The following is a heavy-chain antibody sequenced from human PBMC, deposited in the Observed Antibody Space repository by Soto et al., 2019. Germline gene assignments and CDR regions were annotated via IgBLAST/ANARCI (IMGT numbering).Heavy chain of an antibody. CDR1: GGSISSSKYY. Sequence: QLQLQESGPGLVKPSETLSLTCTVSGGSISSSKYYWGWIRQAPGKGLEWIASIYYSGSTYYNPSRTSRLPVYASTSRHQFTRKLTSMSAADTAVYGCATHGRYYGTGDSTDYWRQGTLVTVSS. V-gene: IGHV4-39*01. CDR3: ATHGRYYGTGDSTDY. J-gene: IGHJ4*02. CDR2: IYYSGST. D-gene: IGHD3-10*01.